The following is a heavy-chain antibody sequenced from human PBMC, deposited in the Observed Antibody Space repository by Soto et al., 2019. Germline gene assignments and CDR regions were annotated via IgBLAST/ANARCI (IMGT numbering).Heavy chain of an antibody. D-gene: IGHD2-2*01. CDR3: ARDRPLGYCISTSCYGGNYYYYGMDV. CDR2: IIPIFGTA. CDR1: GGTFSSYA. J-gene: IGHJ6*02. Sequence: SVKVSCKASGGTFSSYAISWVRQAPGQGLEWMGGIIPIFGTANYAQKFQGRVTITADESTSTAYMELSSLRSEDTAVYYCARDRPLGYCISTSCYGGNYYYYGMDVWGQGTTVTVSS. V-gene: IGHV1-69*13.